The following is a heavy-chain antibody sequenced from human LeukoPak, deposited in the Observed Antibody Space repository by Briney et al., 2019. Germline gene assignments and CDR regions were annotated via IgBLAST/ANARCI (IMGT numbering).Heavy chain of an antibody. CDR2: ISWNSGSI. J-gene: IGHJ1*01. CDR1: GFTFDDYA. CDR3: AKDPAAMGEYFQH. D-gene: IGHD2-2*01. Sequence: GGSLRLSCAASGFTFDDYAMHWVRQAPGKGLEWVSGISWNSGSICYADSVKGRFTISRDNAKNSLYLQMNSLRAEDTALYYCAKDPAAMGEYFQHWGQGTLVTVSP. V-gene: IGHV3-9*01.